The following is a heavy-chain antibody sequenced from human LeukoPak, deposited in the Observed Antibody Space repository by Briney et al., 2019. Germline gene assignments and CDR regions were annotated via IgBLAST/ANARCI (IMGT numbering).Heavy chain of an antibody. V-gene: IGHV3-74*01. CDR1: GFTFSSSW. D-gene: IGHD1-26*01. Sequence: GGSLRLSCAASGFTFSSSWMHWVRQAPGKGLVWVSRINPDGSSIAYADSVKGRFTISRDNAKNTLYLQVDSLRVEDTAVYYCTRGLVGDSDFWGQGTLVTVSS. J-gene: IGHJ4*02. CDR2: INPDGSSI. CDR3: TRGLVGDSDF.